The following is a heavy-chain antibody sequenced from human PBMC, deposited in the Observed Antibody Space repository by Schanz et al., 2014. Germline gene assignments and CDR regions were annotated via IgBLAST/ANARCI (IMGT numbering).Heavy chain of an antibody. V-gene: IGHV3-20*04. CDR1: GFTFENYA. Sequence: EVQLVESGGGVVRPGGSLRLSCAASGFTFENYALTWVRQVPGKGLEWVSRINWSDGGSTGYADSVRGRFTISRDSSKNTLFLQMSSLRVDDMAGYYCRRAGTGMAGWYFELWGHGTLVTVSS. CDR3: RRAGTGMAGWYFEL. J-gene: IGHJ2*01. D-gene: IGHD5-18*01. CDR2: INWSDGGST.